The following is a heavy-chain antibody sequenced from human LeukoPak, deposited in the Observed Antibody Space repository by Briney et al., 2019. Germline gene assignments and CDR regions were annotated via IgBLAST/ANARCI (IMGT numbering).Heavy chain of an antibody. CDR3: ARYYGSGRDADY. V-gene: IGHV4-34*01. J-gene: IGHJ4*02. CDR2: ISHSGST. Sequence: SETLSLTCAVYGGSFSGYFWSWIRQPPGKGREWIGEISHSGSTNYNPSLKSRGTISVDTSKNQSSLKLSSVTAADTAVYFCARYYGSGRDADYWGQGTLVTVSS. D-gene: IGHD3-10*01. CDR1: GGSFSGYF.